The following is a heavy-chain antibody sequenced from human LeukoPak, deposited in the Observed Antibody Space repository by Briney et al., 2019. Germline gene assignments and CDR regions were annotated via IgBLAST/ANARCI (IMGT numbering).Heavy chain of an antibody. CDR1: GGSISSCY. CDR2: IYYSGST. V-gene: IGHV4-59*01. J-gene: IGHJ4*02. CDR3: ARDATYYYGSGSYSTFDY. Sequence: SETLSPTCTVSGGSISSCYWIWIRQPPGKGLEWIGYIYYSGSTNYNPSLKSRVTISVDTSKNQFSLKLSSVTAADTAVYYCARDATYYYGSGSYSTFDYWGQGTLVTVSS. D-gene: IGHD3-10*01.